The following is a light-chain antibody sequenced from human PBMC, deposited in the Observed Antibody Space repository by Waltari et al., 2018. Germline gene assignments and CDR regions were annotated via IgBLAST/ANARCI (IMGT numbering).Light chain of an antibody. CDR2: AAS. V-gene: IGKV1-39*01. CDR3: QQSYSALT. J-gene: IGKJ4*01. Sequence: DIQITQPPSSLSASVGDRVTITCRASQSITIYLNWYQHKPGKAPKLLIYAASSLQGGVPTKFSGSGSGTDFNLTISTLQPEDCATYYCQQSYSALTLGGGTKVESK. CDR1: QSITIY.